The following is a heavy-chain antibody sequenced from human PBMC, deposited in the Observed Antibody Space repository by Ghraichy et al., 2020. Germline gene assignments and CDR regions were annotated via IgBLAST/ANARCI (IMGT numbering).Heavy chain of an antibody. CDR1: GFTFSSYW. V-gene: IGHV3-74*01. J-gene: IGHJ3*02. CDR3: ARDRGTNGIAVAGTEMDDAVDI. D-gene: IGHD6-19*01. CDR2: INSDGSST. Sequence: GGSLRLSCAASGFTFSSYWMHWVRQAPGKGLVWVSRINSDGSSTSYADSVKGRFTISRDNAKNTLYLQMNSLRAEDTAVYYCARDRGTNGIAVAGTEMDDAVDIWGQGTMVTVSS.